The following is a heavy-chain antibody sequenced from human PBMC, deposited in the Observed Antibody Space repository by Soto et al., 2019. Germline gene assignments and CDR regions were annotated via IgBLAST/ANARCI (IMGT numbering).Heavy chain of an antibody. CDR2: IKSKTDGGTT. Sequence: GGSLRLSCAASGFTFSNAWMSWVRQAPGKGLEWVGRIKSKTDGGTTDYAAPVKGRFTISRDDSKNTLYLQMNSLKTEDTAVYYCTTELWFGELSPFDYWGQGTLVTVSS. J-gene: IGHJ4*02. V-gene: IGHV3-15*01. D-gene: IGHD3-10*01. CDR3: TTELWFGELSPFDY. CDR1: GFTFSNAW.